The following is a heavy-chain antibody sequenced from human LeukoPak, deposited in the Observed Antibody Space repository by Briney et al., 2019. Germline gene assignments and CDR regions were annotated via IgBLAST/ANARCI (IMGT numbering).Heavy chain of an antibody. Sequence: NTSETLSLTCAVYGGSFSGYYWSWIRQPPGKGLEWIGEINHSGSTNYNPSLKSRVTISVDTSKNQFSLKLSSVTAADTAVYYCAREEEGHIVATSDPYFDYWGQGTLVTVSS. J-gene: IGHJ4*02. D-gene: IGHD5-12*01. V-gene: IGHV4-34*01. CDR1: GGSFSGYY. CDR2: INHSGST. CDR3: AREEEGHIVATSDPYFDY.